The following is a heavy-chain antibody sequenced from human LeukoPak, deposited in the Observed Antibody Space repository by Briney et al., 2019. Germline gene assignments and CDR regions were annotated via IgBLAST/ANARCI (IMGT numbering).Heavy chain of an antibody. V-gene: IGHV3-21*01. CDR3: ARALYSSSNSYYYYGMDV. CDR1: GFTFSSDS. Sequence: GGSLRLSCAASGFTFSSDSMNWVRQAPGKGLEWVSSISSSSSYIYYADSVKGRFTISRDNAKNSLYLQMNSLRAEDTAVYYCARALYSSSNSYYYYGMDVWGQGTTVTVSS. CDR2: ISSSSSYI. J-gene: IGHJ6*02. D-gene: IGHD6-6*01.